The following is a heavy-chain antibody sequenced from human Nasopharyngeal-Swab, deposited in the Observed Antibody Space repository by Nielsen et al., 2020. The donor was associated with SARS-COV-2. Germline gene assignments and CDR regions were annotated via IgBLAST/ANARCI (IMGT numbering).Heavy chain of an antibody. CDR3: AWGDKTLVRDGFDV. CDR1: GGSINSGTYY. CDR2: VYSSGDS. J-gene: IGHJ3*01. V-gene: IGHV4-61*02. D-gene: IGHD5-24*01. Sequence: SETLSLTCSVSVSGGSINSGTYYWNWIRQPAGKGLEWLGRVYSSGDSEYNPSLQSRITISMDASTNQLSLELTSVTAADTALYYCAWGDKTLVRDGFDVWGRGTMVTVSS.